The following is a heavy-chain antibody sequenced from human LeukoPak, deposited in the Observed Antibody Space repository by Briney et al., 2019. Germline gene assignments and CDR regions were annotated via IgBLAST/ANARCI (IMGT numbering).Heavy chain of an antibody. CDR3: ASSYYDFWSGQYYFDY. D-gene: IGHD3-3*01. Sequence: SQTLSLTCAISGDSVSSNSVDWNWIRQSPSRGLEWLGRTRYRSKWYNDYAVFVKSRITINSDTSKNQFSLQLNSVTPEDTAVYYCASSYYDFWSGQYYFDYWGQGTLVTVSS. CDR2: TRYRSKWYN. V-gene: IGHV6-1*01. J-gene: IGHJ4*02. CDR1: GDSVSSNSVD.